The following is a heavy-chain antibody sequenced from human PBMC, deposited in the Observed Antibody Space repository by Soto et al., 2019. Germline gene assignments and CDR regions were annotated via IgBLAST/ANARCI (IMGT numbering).Heavy chain of an antibody. CDR2: IYYSGST. V-gene: IGHV4-31*03. D-gene: IGHD4-17*01. Sequence: QVQLQESGPGLVKPSQTLSLTCTVSGGSISSGGYYWSWIRQHPAKGLEWIGYIYYSGSTYYNPSLKSRLTISVDTSKNQFSLKLSSVTAADTAVYYCARLYGDGLNYYYGIDVWGQGTTVTVSS. CDR1: GGSISSGGYY. CDR3: ARLYGDGLNYYYGIDV. J-gene: IGHJ6*02.